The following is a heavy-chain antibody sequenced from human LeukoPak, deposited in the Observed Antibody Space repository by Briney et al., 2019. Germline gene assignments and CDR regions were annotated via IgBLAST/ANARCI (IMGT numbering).Heavy chain of an antibody. CDR2: ISYDGSNK. J-gene: IGHJ3*02. D-gene: IGHD3-10*01. CDR1: GFTFSSYA. V-gene: IGHV3-30-3*01. CDR3: ARDLSGRYAFDI. Sequence: PGGSLRLSCAASGFTFSSYAMHWVRQAPGKGLEWVAVISYDGSNKYYADSVKGRFTISRDNSKNSLYLQMNSLRDEDTAVYYCARDLSGRYAFDIWGQGTMVTVSS.